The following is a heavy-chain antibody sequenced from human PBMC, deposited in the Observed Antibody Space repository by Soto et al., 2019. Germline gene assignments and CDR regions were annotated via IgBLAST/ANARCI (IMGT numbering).Heavy chain of an antibody. V-gene: IGHV3-64*01. CDR2: ISSNGGST. CDR1: GFTFSSYA. Sequence: EVHLVESGGGLVQPGGSLRLSCAASGFTFSSYAMHWVRQAPGKGLEYVSAISSNGGSTYYANSVKGRFTISRDNSKNTLYLQMGSLRAEDMAVYYCARQWLDSYYFDYWGQGTLVTVSS. D-gene: IGHD6-19*01. CDR3: ARQWLDSYYFDY. J-gene: IGHJ4*02.